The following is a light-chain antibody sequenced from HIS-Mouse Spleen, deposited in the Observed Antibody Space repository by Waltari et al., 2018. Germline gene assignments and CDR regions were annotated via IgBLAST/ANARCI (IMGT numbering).Light chain of an antibody. V-gene: IGLV2-11*01. CDR2: DVS. Sequence: QSALTQPRSVSGSPGQSVTISCTGTSSDVGGYNYVSWYQQHPGKAPKLMIYDVSKRPSGVPDRFSGSKSGNTASLTISGLQAEDEADYYCCSYAGSSWVFGGGTKLTVI. CDR3: CSYAGSSWV. CDR1: SSDVGGYNY. J-gene: IGLJ3*02.